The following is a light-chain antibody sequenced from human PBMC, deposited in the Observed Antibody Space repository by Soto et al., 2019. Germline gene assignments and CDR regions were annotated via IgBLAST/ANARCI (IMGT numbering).Light chain of an antibody. CDR2: GAS. J-gene: IGKJ5*01. Sequence: EIVMTQCPVTLSVSPGERATLSCRASQSVSSNLAWYQQKPGQAPRLLIYGASTRATGIPARFSGSGSGTEFTLTISSLQSEDFAVYYCQQYNNWPITFGQGTRLEIK. CDR1: QSVSSN. V-gene: IGKV3-15*01. CDR3: QQYNNWPIT.